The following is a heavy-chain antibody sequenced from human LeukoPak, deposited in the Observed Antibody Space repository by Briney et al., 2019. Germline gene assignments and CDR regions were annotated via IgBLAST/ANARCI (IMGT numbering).Heavy chain of an antibody. CDR1: GFTFSRFT. CDR2: ITSSSSYI. CDR3: TRDSGRFRLDY. V-gene: IGHV3-21*01. D-gene: IGHD6-19*01. J-gene: IGHJ4*02. Sequence: PGGSLRLSCAASGFTFSRFTMNWVRQAPGKGLEWVSSITSSSSYIYYADSVKGRFTVSRDNAKNSLYLQMNSLRVEDTAVYYCTRDSGRFRLDYWGQGILVTVSS.